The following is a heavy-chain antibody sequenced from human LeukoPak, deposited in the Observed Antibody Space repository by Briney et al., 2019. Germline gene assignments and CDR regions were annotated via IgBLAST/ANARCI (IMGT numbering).Heavy chain of an antibody. CDR2: ISGRGNTI. J-gene: IGHJ4*02. V-gene: IGHV3-48*04. Sequence: GGSLRLSCAASGFTFSSYNMNWVRQAPGKGLEWVSYISGRGNTIKYADSVKGRFTISRDNGKNSLYLHMGSLRAEDTAVYYYARDPPALEDFDYWGQGTQVTVSS. CDR1: GFTFSSYN. CDR3: ARDPPALEDFDY.